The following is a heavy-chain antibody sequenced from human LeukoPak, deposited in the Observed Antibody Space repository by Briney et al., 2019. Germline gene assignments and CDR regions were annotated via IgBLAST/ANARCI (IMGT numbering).Heavy chain of an antibody. J-gene: IGHJ4*02. D-gene: IGHD1-26*01. V-gene: IGHV4-59*01. Sequence: PSETLSLTCTVSGGSMRSYYWSWIRQPPGKGLEWIGYIYYSGSTNYNPSLKSRVTISVDTSKNQFSLKLSSVTAADTAVYYCARVVQWELLEGDYFDYWGQGTLVTVSS. CDR1: GGSMRSYY. CDR3: ARVVQWELLEGDYFDY. CDR2: IYYSGST.